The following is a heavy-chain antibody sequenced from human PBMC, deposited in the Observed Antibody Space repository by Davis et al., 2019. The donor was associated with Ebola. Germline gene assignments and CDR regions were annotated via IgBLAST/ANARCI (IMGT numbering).Heavy chain of an antibody. CDR2: IYTTGST. V-gene: IGHV4-4*07. CDR1: GGSISSYY. Sequence: PSETLSLTCTVSGGSISSYYWSWIRQPAGKGLEWIGRIYTTGSTNYNPSLKSRVTMSVETSKNQFSLKLSSVTAADTAVYYCAREKDYYYHGLDVWGKGTTVTVSS. D-gene: IGHD2-15*01. CDR3: AREKDYYYHGLDV. J-gene: IGHJ6*04.